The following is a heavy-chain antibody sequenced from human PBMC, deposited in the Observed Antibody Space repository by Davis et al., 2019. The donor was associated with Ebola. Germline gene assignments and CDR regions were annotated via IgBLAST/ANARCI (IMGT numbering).Heavy chain of an antibody. CDR3: ASRDLSDAPYYYYGMDV. Sequence: AASAKVSCKASGGTFSSYAISWVRQAPGQGLEWMGRIIPILGIANYAQKFQGRVTITADKSTSTAYMELSSLRSEDTAVYYCASRDLSDAPYYYYGMDVWGQGTTVTVSS. CDR1: GGTFSSYA. CDR2: IIPILGIA. V-gene: IGHV1-69*04. D-gene: IGHD2-21*01. J-gene: IGHJ6*02.